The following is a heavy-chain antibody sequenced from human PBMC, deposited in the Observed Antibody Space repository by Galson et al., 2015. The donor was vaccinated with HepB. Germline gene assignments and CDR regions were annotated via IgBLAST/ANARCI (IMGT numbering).Heavy chain of an antibody. CDR3: AKGSSGWYGALDY. D-gene: IGHD6-19*01. Sequence: SLRLSCAASGFTFSSYAMSWVRQAPGKGLEWVSAISGSGGSTYYADSVKGRFTISRDNSKNTLYLQMNSLRAEDTAVYYCAKGSSGWYGALDYWGQGTLVTVSS. V-gene: IGHV3-23*01. CDR1: GFTFSSYA. CDR2: ISGSGGST. J-gene: IGHJ4*02.